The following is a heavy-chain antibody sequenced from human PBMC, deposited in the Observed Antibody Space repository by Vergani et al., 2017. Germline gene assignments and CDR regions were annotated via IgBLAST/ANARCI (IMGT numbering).Heavy chain of an antibody. CDR1: GFTFDDYA. CDR2: ISWNSGSI. V-gene: IGHV3-9*01. J-gene: IGHJ4*02. CDR3: AKGRLREFDY. Sequence: EVQLVESGGGLVQPGRSLRLSCAASGFTFDDYAMHWVRQAPGKGLEWVSGISWNSGSIGYADSVKGRFTISRDNAKNSLYLQMNSLRAEDTALYYCAKGRLREFDYWGQGTLVTVSS. D-gene: IGHD4-17*01.